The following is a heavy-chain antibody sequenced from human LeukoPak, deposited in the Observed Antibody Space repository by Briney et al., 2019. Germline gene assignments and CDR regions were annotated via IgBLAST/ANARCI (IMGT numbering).Heavy chain of an antibody. CDR1: GFKFDDFG. V-gene: IGHV3-20*01. CDR2: INWNGGSR. CDR3: ARDRCSSTSCYNAPNWFDP. Sequence: GGSLRLSCAASGFKFDDFGMSWVRQVPGKGLEWVSGINWNGGSRGYADSVKGRFTISRDNAKNSVYLQMNSLRSEDTAFYHCARDRCSSTSCYNAPNWFDPWGQGTLVTVSS. D-gene: IGHD2-2*02. J-gene: IGHJ5*02.